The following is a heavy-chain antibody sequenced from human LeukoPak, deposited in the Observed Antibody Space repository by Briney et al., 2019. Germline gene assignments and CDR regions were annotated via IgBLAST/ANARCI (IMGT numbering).Heavy chain of an antibody. Sequence: SETLSLTCAVYGGSFSGYYWSWIRQSPGNGLEWIGEINHSGSTNYNPFLKSRVTISVDTSKNQFSVKVSSVTAGDTAVYYCARGGRWLQFYYWGQGTLVTVSS. CDR2: INHSGST. D-gene: IGHD5-12*01. V-gene: IGHV4-34*01. CDR1: GGSFSGYY. CDR3: ARGGRWLQFYY. J-gene: IGHJ4*02.